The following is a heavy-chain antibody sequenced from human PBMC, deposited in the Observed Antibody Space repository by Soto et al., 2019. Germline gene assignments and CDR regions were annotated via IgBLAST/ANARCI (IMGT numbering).Heavy chain of an antibody. CDR1: GYRFTSYG. Sequence: GESLKVSCKGSGYRFTSYGIGWVRQMPGKGLEWMGIIYPGDSDTRYSPSFQGQVTISADKSISTAYLQWSSLKASDTAMYYCARRTHCSSTSCYYDGMDVWGQGTTVTVSS. CDR2: IYPGDSDT. J-gene: IGHJ6*02. CDR3: ARRTHCSSTSCYYDGMDV. D-gene: IGHD2-2*01. V-gene: IGHV5-51*01.